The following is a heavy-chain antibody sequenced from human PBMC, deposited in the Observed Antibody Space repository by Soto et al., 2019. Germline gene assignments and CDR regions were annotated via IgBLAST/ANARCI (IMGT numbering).Heavy chain of an antibody. CDR2: INPSGGST. CDR3: ARDGLWSVGWWSAPDV. Sequence: VASVKVSCKASGYTFTSYYMHWVRQAPGQGLEWMGIINPSGGSTSYAQKFQGRVTMTRDTSTSTVYMELSSLRSEDTAVYYCARDGLWSVGWWSAPDVWGQGTTVTVSS. J-gene: IGHJ6*02. D-gene: IGHD2-15*01. V-gene: IGHV1-46*03. CDR1: GYTFTSYY.